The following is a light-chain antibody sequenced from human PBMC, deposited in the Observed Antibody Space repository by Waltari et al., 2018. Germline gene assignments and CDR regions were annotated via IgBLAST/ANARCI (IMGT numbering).Light chain of an antibody. CDR3: QQYNSRT. Sequence: DIQMTQSPSTLSASVGDRVTITCRSSPSISSWLAWYQQKPGKAPKLLIYKASSLESGVPSRFSGSGSGTEFTLTISSLQPDDFATYYCQQYNSRTFGQGTKVEIK. J-gene: IGKJ1*01. V-gene: IGKV1-5*03. CDR1: PSISSW. CDR2: KAS.